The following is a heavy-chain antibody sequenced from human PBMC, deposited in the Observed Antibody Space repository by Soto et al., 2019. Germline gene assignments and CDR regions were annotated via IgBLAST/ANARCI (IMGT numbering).Heavy chain of an antibody. J-gene: IGHJ5*01. Sequence: EVQLLESGGGLVQPGGSLRLSCAASGLTFSSNAMSWVRQAPGKGLEWVSGISDSGGSTYYADSVKGRFTISRDNYKNTRYLQMNSLRAEDTAVYYCAKDESRVVVPDNWFDSWGQGTLVTVSS. D-gene: IGHD3-22*01. CDR2: ISDSGGST. CDR1: GLTFSSNA. V-gene: IGHV3-23*01. CDR3: AKDESRVVVPDNWFDS.